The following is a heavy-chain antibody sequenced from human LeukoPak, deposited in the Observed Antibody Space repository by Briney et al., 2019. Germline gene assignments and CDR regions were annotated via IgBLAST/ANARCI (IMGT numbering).Heavy chain of an antibody. CDR2: MNPNSGNT. Sequence: ASVKVSCKASGYTFTSFDIHWVRQAPGQGLEWMGWMNPNSGNTGYAQKFQGRVTMTRTTSINTAYMELSSLRCEDTAVYYCARGLGGSCPGGPFDFWGQGALVTVSS. V-gene: IGHV1-8*01. D-gene: IGHD4-23*01. J-gene: IGHJ4*02. CDR1: GYTFTSFD. CDR3: ARGLGGSCPGGPFDF.